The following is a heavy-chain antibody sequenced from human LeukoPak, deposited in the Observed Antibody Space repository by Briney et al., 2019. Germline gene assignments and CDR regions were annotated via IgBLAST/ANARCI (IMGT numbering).Heavy chain of an antibody. V-gene: IGHV1-46*01. D-gene: IGHD3-10*01. J-gene: IGHJ4*02. CDR2: INPSGGST. Sequence: ASAKVSCKASGYTFTSYYIHWVRQAPGQGLEWMGIINPSGGSTSYAQKFQGRVTMTRDTSTSTVYMELSSLRSEDTAVYYCARDRGNGPLDYWGQGTLVTVSS. CDR1: GYTFTSYY. CDR3: ARDRGNGPLDY.